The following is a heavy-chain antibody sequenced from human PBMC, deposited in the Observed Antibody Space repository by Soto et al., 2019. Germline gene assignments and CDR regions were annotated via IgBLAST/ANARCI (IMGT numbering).Heavy chain of an antibody. V-gene: IGHV4-39*02. J-gene: IGHJ6*02. Sequence: SETLSLTCTVSGGSISSSSYYWGWIRQPPGKGLEWIGSIYYSGSTYYNPSLKSRVTISVDTSKNQFSLKLSSVTAADTAVYYCARDVLLWFGELLYPMGGYYYGMDVWGQGTTVTVSS. CDR3: ARDVLLWFGELLYPMGGYYYGMDV. CDR2: IYYSGST. CDR1: GGSISSSSYY. D-gene: IGHD3-10*01.